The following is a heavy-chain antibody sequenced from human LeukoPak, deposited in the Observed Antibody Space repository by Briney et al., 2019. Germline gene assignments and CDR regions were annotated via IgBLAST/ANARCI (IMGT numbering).Heavy chain of an antibody. CDR3: ARAPSGWLYRIDY. Sequence: GGSLRLSCAASGFTFSSYDMHWVRQATGKGLEWVSAIGTVGDTYYPDSVKGRFTVSRENAKNSFYLQMNSLTAGDTAVYYCARAPSGWLYRIDYWGQGTLVTVSA. CDR1: GFTFSSYD. D-gene: IGHD2-2*02. V-gene: IGHV3-13*04. J-gene: IGHJ4*02. CDR2: IGTVGDT.